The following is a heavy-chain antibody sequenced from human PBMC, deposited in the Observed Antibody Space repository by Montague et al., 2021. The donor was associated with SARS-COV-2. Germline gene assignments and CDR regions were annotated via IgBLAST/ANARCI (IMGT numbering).Heavy chain of an antibody. J-gene: IGHJ6*02. CDR2: IYSSGSI. Sequence: SETLSLTCSVSGVSISSGSYYWSWVRQPPGKGLEWIGRIYSSGSINYNPSLKTQITLSVDTSKNQLSLRLNSVTAADTAVYYCARNPGEYYGMDVWGQGTTVTVSS. CDR1: GVSISSGSYY. V-gene: IGHV4-61*01. D-gene: IGHD3-16*01. CDR3: ARNPGEYYGMDV.